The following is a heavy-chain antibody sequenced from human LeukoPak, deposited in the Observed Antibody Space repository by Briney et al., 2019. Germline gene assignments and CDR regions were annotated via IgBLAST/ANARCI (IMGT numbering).Heavy chain of an antibody. D-gene: IGHD2-2*01. Sequence: SVKVSCKASGGTFCSYAISWVRQAPGQGLEWMGGIIPIFVTANYAQKFQGRVTITADESTSTAYMELSSLRSEDTAVYYCARLRIVVVPASFYWCDPWGEGTLVTVHS. V-gene: IGHV1-69*13. CDR2: IIPIFVTA. CDR1: GGTFCSYA. CDR3: ARLRIVVVPASFYWCDP. J-gene: IGHJ5*02.